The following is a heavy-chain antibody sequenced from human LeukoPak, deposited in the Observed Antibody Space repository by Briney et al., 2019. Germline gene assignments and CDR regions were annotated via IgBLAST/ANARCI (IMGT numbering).Heavy chain of an antibody. Sequence: GTSLRLSCAASGFTFSNYGMHWVRQAPGKGLEWVAGIWYDGGYKSYADSVKGRFTISRNNSKNPLFLQMDSLRAEDTAFYYCARNYYDSSGYQEATFNYWGQGTLVTVSS. CDR3: ARNYYDSSGYQEATFNY. V-gene: IGHV3-33*01. D-gene: IGHD3-22*01. J-gene: IGHJ4*02. CDR1: GFTFSNYG. CDR2: IWYDGGYK.